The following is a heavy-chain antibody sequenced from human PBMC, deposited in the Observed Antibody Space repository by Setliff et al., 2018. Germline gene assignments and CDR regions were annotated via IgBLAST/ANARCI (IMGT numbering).Heavy chain of an antibody. V-gene: IGHV3-9*01. CDR2: ISWNSGSI. CDR3: AKAEYSSSYGTASAFDI. CDR1: GFSFSSYA. J-gene: IGHJ3*02. Sequence: PGGSLRLSCAASGFSFSSYAMSWVRQAPGKGLEWVSGISWNSGSIGYADSVKGRFTISRDNAKNSLYLQMNSLRAEDTALYYCAKAEYSSSYGTASAFDIWGQGTMVTVSS. D-gene: IGHD6-6*01.